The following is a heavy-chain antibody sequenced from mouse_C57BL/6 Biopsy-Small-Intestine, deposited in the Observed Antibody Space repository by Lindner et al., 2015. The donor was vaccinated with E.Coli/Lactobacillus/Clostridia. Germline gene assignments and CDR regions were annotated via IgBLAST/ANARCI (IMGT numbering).Heavy chain of an antibody. Sequence: SVKVSCKASGYTFTNYAIHWVRLAPGQRLEWMGWINTGNGNTRYSERFNGRVTIVRDTSASTALMELSSLTSEDTAVYYCVRDMGAEYSSASYVTFRFAFDIWGQGTMVTVSS. D-gene: IGHD2-5*01. CDR2: INTGNGNT. CDR3: VRDMGAEYSSASYVTFRFAFDI. CDR1: GYTFTNYA. V-gene: IGHV1-84*02. J-gene: IGHJ3*01.